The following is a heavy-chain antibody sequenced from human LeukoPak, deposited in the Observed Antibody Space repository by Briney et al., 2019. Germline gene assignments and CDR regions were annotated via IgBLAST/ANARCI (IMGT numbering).Heavy chain of an antibody. CDR3: ARPYGVGWSGREH. CDR2: IKQDGSEK. V-gene: IGHV3-7*01. CDR1: GFPCSSYW. Sequence: GGSLRLSCAASGFPCSSYWMSWVRQAPGKGLEGVANIKQDGSEKYYVDSVKGRFTISRDNAKISLYLQMNSLRAEDTAVYRCARPYGVGWSGREHWGRGTLITVSS. J-gene: IGHJ4*02. D-gene: IGHD6-19*01.